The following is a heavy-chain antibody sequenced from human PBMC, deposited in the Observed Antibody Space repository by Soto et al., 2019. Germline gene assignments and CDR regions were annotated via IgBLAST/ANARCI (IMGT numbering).Heavy chain of an antibody. CDR3: AKDVYGDFGGIYYNYGLDV. D-gene: IGHD4-17*01. J-gene: IGHJ6*02. CDR2: ISFDGGET. Sequence: PGGSLRLSCAASGFSIRTYGMHWVRQAPGKGLEWVASISFDGGETYYTNSVKGRLTISRDNSKNTLDLQMNNLRTEDTAVDYCAKDVYGDFGGIYYNYGLDVWGQGTRGTVSS. V-gene: IGHV3-30*18. CDR1: GFSIRTYG.